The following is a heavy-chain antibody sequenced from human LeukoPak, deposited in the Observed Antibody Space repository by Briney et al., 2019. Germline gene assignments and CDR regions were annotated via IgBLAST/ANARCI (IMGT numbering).Heavy chain of an antibody. CDR2: IWYDGSNK. J-gene: IGHJ6*02. CDR1: GFTFSSYG. CDR3: ARFSYGDYFYYYYGMDV. Sequence: SGGSLRLSCAASGFTFSSYGMHWVRQAPGKGLEWVAVIWYDGSNKYYADSVKGRFTISRDNSKNTLYLQMNSLRAEDTAVYYCARFSYGDYFYYYYGMDVWGQGTTVTVSS. D-gene: IGHD4-17*01. V-gene: IGHV3-33*01.